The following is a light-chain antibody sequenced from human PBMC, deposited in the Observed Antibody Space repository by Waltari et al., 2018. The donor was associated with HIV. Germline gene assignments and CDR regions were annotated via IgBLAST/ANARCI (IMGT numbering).Light chain of an antibody. V-gene: IGKV2D-29*02. J-gene: IGKJ2*01. CDR1: QRLQHTDGKTY. Sequence: DIVMTQTPPSLSVTPGQPASFSCHSSQRLQHTDGKTYLYWYLQRPGQSPQVLIYEVSNRYAGVPDRFSGSGSGTHFTLKIARVEAEDVGSYYCMQSLHLLYTFGQGTKLEIK. CDR3: MQSLHLLYT. CDR2: EVS.